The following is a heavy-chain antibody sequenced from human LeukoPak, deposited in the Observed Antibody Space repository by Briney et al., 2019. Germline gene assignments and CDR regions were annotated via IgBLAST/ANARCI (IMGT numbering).Heavy chain of an antibody. CDR3: AKATGIAVAQREFDY. J-gene: IGHJ4*02. CDR1: GFTFSSYT. V-gene: IGHV3-23*01. D-gene: IGHD6-19*01. Sequence: PGGSLRLSCAASGFTFSSYTMNWVRQAPGKGLEWVSAISGSGGSTYYADSVKGRFTISRDNSKNTLYLQMNSLRAEDTAVYYCAKATGIAVAQREFDYWGQGTLVTVSS. CDR2: ISGSGGST.